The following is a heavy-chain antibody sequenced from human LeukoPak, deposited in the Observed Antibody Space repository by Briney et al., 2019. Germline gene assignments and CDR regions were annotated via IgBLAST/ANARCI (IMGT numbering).Heavy chain of an antibody. Sequence: SGTLSLTCAVSGGSISSSYWWSWVRQPPGKGLEWIGEIYHSGSTNYNPSLKSRVTISVDTSKNQFSLKLSSVTAADTAVYYCARGLYYYDSSGYFDYWGQGTLVTVSS. CDR1: GGSISSSYW. CDR2: IYHSGST. CDR3: ARGLYYYDSSGYFDY. V-gene: IGHV4-4*02. J-gene: IGHJ4*02. D-gene: IGHD3-22*01.